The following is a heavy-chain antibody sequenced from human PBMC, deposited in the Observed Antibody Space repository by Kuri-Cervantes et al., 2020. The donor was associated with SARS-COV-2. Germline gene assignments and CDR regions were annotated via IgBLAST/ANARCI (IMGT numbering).Heavy chain of an antibody. CDR3: ARQGYCSSTSCYTIPPNY. J-gene: IGHJ4*02. CDR1: GFTFSSYA. CDR2: ISGSGGST. Sequence: GESLKISCAASGFTFSSYAMSWVRQAPGKRLEWVSAISGSGGSTYYADSVKGRFTISRDNSKNTLYLQMNSLRAEDTAVYYCARQGYCSSTSCYTIPPNYWGQGTLVTVSS. D-gene: IGHD2-2*02. V-gene: IGHV3-23*01.